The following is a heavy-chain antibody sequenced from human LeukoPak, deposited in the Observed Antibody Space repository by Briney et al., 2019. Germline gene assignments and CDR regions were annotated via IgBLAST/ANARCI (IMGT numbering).Heavy chain of an antibody. D-gene: IGHD2-21*02. V-gene: IGHV1-69*13. CDR2: IIPIFGTA. CDR3: ARDNLLIAYCGGDCYYFDY. CDR1: VGTFSSYA. J-gene: IGHJ4*02. Sequence: SVKVSCKASVGTFSSYAISWVRQAPGQGLEWMGGIIPIFGTANYAQKFQGRVTITADESTSTAYMELSSLRSEDTAVYYCARDNLLIAYCGGDCYYFDYWGQGTLVTVSS.